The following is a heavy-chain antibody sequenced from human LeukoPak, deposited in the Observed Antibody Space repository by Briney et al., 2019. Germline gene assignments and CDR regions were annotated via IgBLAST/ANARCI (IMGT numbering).Heavy chain of an antibody. D-gene: IGHD2-2*02. CDR3: ARDRPPARSKDCSSTSCYIGRDAFDI. CDR1: GFTFSSYW. CDR2: IKQDGSEK. J-gene: IGHJ3*02. V-gene: IGHV3-7*01. Sequence: GGSLRLSCAASGFTFSSYWMSWVRQAPGKGLEWVANIKQDGSEKYYVDSVKGRFTISRDNAKNSLYLQMNSLRAEDTAVYYCARDRPPARSKDCSSTSCYIGRDAFDIWGQGTMVTVSS.